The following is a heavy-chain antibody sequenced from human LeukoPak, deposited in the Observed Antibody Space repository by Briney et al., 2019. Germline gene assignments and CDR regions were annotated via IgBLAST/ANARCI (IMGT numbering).Heavy chain of an antibody. CDR3: AKDSGFWYFDL. CDR1: GFTFSSYA. Sequence: GGSLRLSCAASGFTFSSYAMSWVRQAPGKGLEWVSAISDSGSSTYYADSVKGRFTISRDNSKNTLYLQVNSLRADDTAVYYCAKDSGFWYFDLWGRGTLVTVSS. CDR2: ISDSGSST. J-gene: IGHJ2*01. V-gene: IGHV3-23*01.